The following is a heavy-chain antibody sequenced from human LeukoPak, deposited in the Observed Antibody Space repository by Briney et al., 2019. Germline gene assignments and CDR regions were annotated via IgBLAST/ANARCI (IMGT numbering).Heavy chain of an antibody. V-gene: IGHV1-2*02. CDR2: INPNSGGT. J-gene: IGHJ6*03. D-gene: IGHD1-26*01. CDR1: GYTFTGYY. Sequence: ASVKVSCKASGYTFTGYYMHWVRQAPGQGLEWMGWINPNSGGTNYAQKFQGRVTMTRDTSISTAYMELSRLRSDDTAVYYCARSQGATTSHYYYYMDVWGKGTTVTVSS. CDR3: ARSQGATTSHYYYYMDV.